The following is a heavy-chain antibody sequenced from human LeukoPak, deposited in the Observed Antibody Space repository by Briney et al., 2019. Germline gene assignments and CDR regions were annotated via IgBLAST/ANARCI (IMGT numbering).Heavy chain of an antibody. V-gene: IGHV3-21*01. Sequence: PGGSLRLSCAASGFTFSSYSMNWVRQAPGKGLEWVSSISSSSSYIYYADSVKGRFTISRDNAKNSLYLQMNSLRAEDTAVYYCARGVEEYYYYGMDVRGQGTTVTVSS. D-gene: IGHD6-6*01. CDR2: ISSSSSYI. J-gene: IGHJ6*02. CDR3: ARGVEEYYYYGMDV. CDR1: GFTFSSYS.